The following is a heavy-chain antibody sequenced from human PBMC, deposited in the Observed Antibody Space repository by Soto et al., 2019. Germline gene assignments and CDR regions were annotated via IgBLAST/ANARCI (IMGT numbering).Heavy chain of an antibody. CDR3: ARDYVDYPAYYGMDI. CDR2: ISTFKGDT. Sequence: QVQLVQSGAEVKRPGASVRLSCKASGYTFIGYGISWVRQAPGQGLEWMGWISTFKGDTNYAQTLEGRLTLTADKTTNAADMELSSLQADDAAIYYCARDYVDYPAYYGMDIWGQGTTVAVSS. CDR1: GYTFIGYG. D-gene: IGHD4-17*01. J-gene: IGHJ6*02. V-gene: IGHV1-18*01.